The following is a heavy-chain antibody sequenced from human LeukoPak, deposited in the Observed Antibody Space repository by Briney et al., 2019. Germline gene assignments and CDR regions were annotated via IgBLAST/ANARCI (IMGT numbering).Heavy chain of an antibody. CDR3: AKSSRRFLTDAFDI. Sequence: GRSLRLSCAASGFTFDDYAMHWARQAPGKGLEWVSGISWNSGSIGYADSVKGRFTTSRDNAKNSPYLQMNSLRAEDTALYYCAKSSRRFLTDAFDIWGQGTMVTVSS. CDR2: ISWNSGSI. D-gene: IGHD3-3*01. V-gene: IGHV3-9*01. J-gene: IGHJ3*02. CDR1: GFTFDDYA.